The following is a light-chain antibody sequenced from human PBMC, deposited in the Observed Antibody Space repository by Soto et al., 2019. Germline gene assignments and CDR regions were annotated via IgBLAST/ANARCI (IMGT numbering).Light chain of an antibody. Sequence: DIQMTQSHSTLSGSVGDRVTITCRASQSISVSLAWYQQKPGKAPNLLIYDASTLQGGVPSRFSGSGSGTEFTLTVTSLQPEDFATYFCQQYYKYSTFGQVTKVDIK. V-gene: IGKV1-5*01. CDR3: QQYYKYST. CDR1: QSISVS. J-gene: IGKJ1*01. CDR2: DAS.